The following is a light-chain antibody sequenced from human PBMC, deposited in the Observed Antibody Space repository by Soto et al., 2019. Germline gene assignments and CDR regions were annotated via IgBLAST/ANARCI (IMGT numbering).Light chain of an antibody. J-gene: IGKJ5*01. CDR2: TGS. Sequence: DIQMTQSPSSVPASVGDRVTITCRASQGIKNWLAWYQQKPGKAPNLLIYTGSSLQSGVPSRFSGSGSGTDFTLTINSLQPEDFATYYCQQAASFPITFGQGTRLEIK. CDR1: QGIKNW. CDR3: QQAASFPIT. V-gene: IGKV1-12*01.